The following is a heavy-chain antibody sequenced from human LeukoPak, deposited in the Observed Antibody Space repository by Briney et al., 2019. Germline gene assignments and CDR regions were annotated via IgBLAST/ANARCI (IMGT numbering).Heavy chain of an antibody. J-gene: IGHJ6*03. CDR2: IYTSGST. CDR1: GGSISSYY. V-gene: IGHV4-4*07. D-gene: IGHD2-8*01. Sequence: SETLSFTCTVSGGSISSYYWSWIRQPAGKGLEWIGRIYTSGSTNYNPSLKSRVTMSVDTSKNQFSLKLSSVTAADTAVYYCARGSVYAIFPLPYYYYMDVWGKGTTVTVSS. CDR3: ARGSVYAIFPLPYYYYMDV.